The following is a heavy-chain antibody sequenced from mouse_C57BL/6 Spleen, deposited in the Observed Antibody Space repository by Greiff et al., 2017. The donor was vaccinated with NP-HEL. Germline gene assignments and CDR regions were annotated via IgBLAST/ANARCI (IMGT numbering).Heavy chain of an antibody. D-gene: IGHD2-5*01. J-gene: IGHJ1*03. CDR2: INPNYGTT. CDR1: GYSFTDYN. Sequence: EVKLMESGPELVKPGASVKISCKASGYSFTDYNMNWVKQSNGKSLEWIGVINPNYGTTSYNQKFKGKATLTVDQSSSTAYMQLNSLTSEDSAVYYCANYYSNYRDWYFDVWGTGTTVTVSS. CDR3: ANYYSNYRDWYFDV. V-gene: IGHV1-39*01.